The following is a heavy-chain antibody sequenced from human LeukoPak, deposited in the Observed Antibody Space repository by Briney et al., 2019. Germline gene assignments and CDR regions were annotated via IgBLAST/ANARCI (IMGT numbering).Heavy chain of an antibody. Sequence: GGSLRLSCVASGFTFKNNWMSWVRQTPGKGLEWVANINQDGSEKYYVDSVKGRFTISRDNAENSVYLQMNSLRAEDTAVYHRARLGTVTRARFDYWGQGTLVTVSS. D-gene: IGHD4-17*01. V-gene: IGHV3-7*01. J-gene: IGHJ4*02. CDR2: INQDGSEK. CDR1: GFTFKNNW. CDR3: ARLGTVTRARFDY.